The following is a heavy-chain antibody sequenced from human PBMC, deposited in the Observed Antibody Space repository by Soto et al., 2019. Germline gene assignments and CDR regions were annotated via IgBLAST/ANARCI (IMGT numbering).Heavy chain of an antibody. J-gene: IGHJ3*01. Sequence: GKSLKISCEASGYSFTRYWIAWVRQMPGKGLEWMGMAYPGDSDIRYSPSFQGQVTISADKSISTAFLQWSSLKASDTAVYYCARRITPDAFDVWGQGTMVTVSS. V-gene: IGHV5-51*03. D-gene: IGHD3-16*01. CDR3: ARRITPDAFDV. CDR1: GYSFTRYW. CDR2: AYPGDSDI.